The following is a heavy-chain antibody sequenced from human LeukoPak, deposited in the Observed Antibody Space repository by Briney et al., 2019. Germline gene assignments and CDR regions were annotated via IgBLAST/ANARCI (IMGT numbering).Heavy chain of an antibody. Sequence: PGGSLRLSCAASGFTFDDYAMHWVRQAPGKGLEWVSGISWNSGSIGYADSVKGRFTISRDNAKNSLYLQMNSLRAEDMALYYCAKEAARRGYYYYYMDVWGKGPRSPSP. V-gene: IGHV3-9*03. CDR2: ISWNSGSI. CDR1: GFTFDDYA. J-gene: IGHJ6*03. D-gene: IGHD6-6*01. CDR3: AKEAARRGYYYYYMDV.